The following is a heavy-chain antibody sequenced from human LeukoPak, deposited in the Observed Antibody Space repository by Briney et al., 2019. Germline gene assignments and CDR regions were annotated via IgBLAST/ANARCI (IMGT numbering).Heavy chain of an antibody. CDR2: IIPIFGTA. V-gene: IGHV1-69*13. CDR1: GGTFSSYA. D-gene: IGHD4-11*01. CDR3: ARVGGSYSNYYYYMDV. J-gene: IGHJ6*03. Sequence: SVKVSRKASGGTFSSYAISWVRQAPGQGLEWMGGIIPIFGTANYAQKFQGRVTITADESTSTAYMELSSLRSEDTAVYYCARVGGSYSNYYYYMDVWGKGTTVTVSS.